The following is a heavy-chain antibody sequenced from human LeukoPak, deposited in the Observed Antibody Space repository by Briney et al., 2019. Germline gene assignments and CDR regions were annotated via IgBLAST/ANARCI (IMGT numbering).Heavy chain of an antibody. V-gene: IGHV3-7*01. J-gene: IGHJ5*02. Sequence: PGGPLSPSCEAPGFTFSTNWMSWVRQAPGKGLEGVATKKKDGSENYYVDSVKGRFTISRDNAKNSLYLQMNSLRAEDTAVYYCARGHDFWSGYYNWFDPWGQGTLVTVSS. CDR2: KKKDGSEN. CDR3: ARGHDFWSGYYNWFDP. D-gene: IGHD3-3*01. CDR1: GFTFSTNW.